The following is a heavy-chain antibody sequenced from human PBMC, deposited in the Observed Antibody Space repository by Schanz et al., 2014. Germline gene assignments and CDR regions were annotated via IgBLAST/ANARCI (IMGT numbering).Heavy chain of an antibody. CDR1: GFTFSSHW. J-gene: IGHJ4*02. CDR3: AKYRGYYRVSGSYRELEY. Sequence: EVQLLESGGGLVEPGGSLRLSCAASGFTFSSHWMHWVRQVPGKGLEWVSAISGSGGSTYYADSVKGRFTISRDNSKNTLYLQMNSLRPEDTAVYYCAKYRGYYRVSGSYRELEYWGQGTLVTVSS. D-gene: IGHD3-10*01. V-gene: IGHV3-23*01. CDR2: ISGSGGST.